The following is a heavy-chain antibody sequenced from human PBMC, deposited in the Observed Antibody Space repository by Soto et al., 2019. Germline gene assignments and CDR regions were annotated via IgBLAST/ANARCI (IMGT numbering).Heavy chain of an antibody. J-gene: IGHJ1*01. V-gene: IGHV3-23*01. CDR3: ARWGTTGGLDV. CDR1: GFTFGTTD. Sequence: QLLQSGGGLVQPGGSLTLSCAASGFTFGTTDMSWVRQAPGEGLEWVSTIDGSGGITYYADSVKGRFTISRDNSRNTVYLQMNSLRGDDTALYYCARWGTTGGLDVWGQGTLVSVSS. CDR2: IDGSGGIT. D-gene: IGHD3-16*01.